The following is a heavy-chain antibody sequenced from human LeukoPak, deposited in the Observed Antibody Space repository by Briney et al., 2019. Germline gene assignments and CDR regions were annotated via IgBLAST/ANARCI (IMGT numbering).Heavy chain of an antibody. CDR2: IKQDGSEK. CDR3: ARGLVDTAMGVYFDY. V-gene: IGHV3-7*01. Sequence: GGSLRLSCVTSGFSFGSYWMAWVRQAPGKGLEWVANIKQDGSEKYYVDSVKGRFTISRDNAKNSLYLQMNSLRAEDTAVYYCARGLVDTAMGVYFDYWGQGTLVTVSS. J-gene: IGHJ4*02. D-gene: IGHD5-18*01. CDR1: GFSFGSYW.